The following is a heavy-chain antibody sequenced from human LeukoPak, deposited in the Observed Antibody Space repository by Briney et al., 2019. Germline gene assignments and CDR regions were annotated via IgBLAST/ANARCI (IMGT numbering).Heavy chain of an antibody. CDR3: ARGALVENWFDP. D-gene: IGHD2-15*01. J-gene: IGHJ5*02. V-gene: IGHV1-69*04. CDR2: IIPILGIA. Sequence: SVKVSCKASGGTFSSYAISWVRQAPGQGLEWMGRIIPILGIANYAQKFQGRVTITADKSTSTAYMELSSLRSEDTAVYYCARGALVENWFDPWGQGTLVTVSS. CDR1: GGTFSSYA.